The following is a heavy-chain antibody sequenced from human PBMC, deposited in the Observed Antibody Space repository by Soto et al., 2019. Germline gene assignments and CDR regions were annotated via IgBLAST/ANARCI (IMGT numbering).Heavy chain of an antibody. CDR1: GGSISSYY. V-gene: IGHV4-59*01. CDR3: ARAGIAVANKYFDY. J-gene: IGHJ4*02. CDR2: INHSGST. D-gene: IGHD6-19*01. Sequence: PSETLSLTCTVSGGSISSYYWSWIRQPPGKGLEWIGDINHSGSTNYNPSLKSRVTISVDTSKNQFSLKLSSLRSEDTAVYYCARAGIAVANKYFDYWGQGTLVTVSS.